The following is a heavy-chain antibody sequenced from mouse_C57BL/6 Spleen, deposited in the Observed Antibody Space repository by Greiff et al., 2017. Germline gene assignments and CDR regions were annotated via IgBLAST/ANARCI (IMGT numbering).Heavy chain of an antibody. Sequence: VQLQQSGAELVMPGASVKLSCKASGYTFTSYWMHWVKQRPGHGLEWIGEIDPSDSSTNYNQKFKGKSTLTVDKSSSTAYMQLSSLTSADSAVYDCARRGDGNPYFDYWGQGTTLTVSS. D-gene: IGHD2-1*01. CDR1: GYTFTSYW. J-gene: IGHJ2*01. CDR3: ARRGDGNPYFDY. CDR2: IDPSDSST. V-gene: IGHV1-69*01.